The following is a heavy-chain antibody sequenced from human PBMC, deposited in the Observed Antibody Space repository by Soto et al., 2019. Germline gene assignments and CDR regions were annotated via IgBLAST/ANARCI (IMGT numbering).Heavy chain of an antibody. CDR1: SGSISSSNW. CDR2: IYYSGST. V-gene: IGHV4-4*02. J-gene: IGHJ4*02. D-gene: IGHD3-10*01. Sequence: SETLSLTCAVSSGSISSSNWWSWVRQPPGKGLEWIGYIYYSGSTYYNPSLKSRVTISVDTSKNQFSLKLSSVTAADTAVYYCARGYGSGSLYYFDYWGQGTLVTVSS. CDR3: ARGYGSGSLYYFDY.